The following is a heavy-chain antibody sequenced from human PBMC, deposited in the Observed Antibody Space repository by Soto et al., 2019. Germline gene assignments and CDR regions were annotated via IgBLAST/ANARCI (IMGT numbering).Heavy chain of an antibody. Sequence: QVQLVQSGAEMKKPGASVKVSCKASGYTFTSYDINWVRQATGQGLEWMGWMNPNSGNTGYAQKFQGRVTMTRNTSISTAYMELSSLRSEDTAVYYCARGVPAAMTLGYYYYYMDVWGKGTTVTVSS. D-gene: IGHD2-2*01. V-gene: IGHV1-8*01. CDR2: MNPNSGNT. CDR3: ARGVPAAMTLGYYYYYMDV. CDR1: GYTFTSYD. J-gene: IGHJ6*03.